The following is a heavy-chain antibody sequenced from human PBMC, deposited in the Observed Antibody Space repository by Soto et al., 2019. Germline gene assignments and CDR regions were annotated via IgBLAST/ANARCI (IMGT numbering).Heavy chain of an antibody. Sequence: ASVKVSCKASGYTFTSYGISWVRQALGQGLEWMGWISAYNGNTNYAQKLQGRVTMTTDTSTSTAYMELSSLRSEDTAVYYCVRVPLSSSWPTLDYWGQGTLVTVSS. CDR1: GYTFTSYG. CDR2: ISAYNGNT. J-gene: IGHJ4*02. V-gene: IGHV1-18*01. D-gene: IGHD6-13*01. CDR3: VRVPLSSSWPTLDY.